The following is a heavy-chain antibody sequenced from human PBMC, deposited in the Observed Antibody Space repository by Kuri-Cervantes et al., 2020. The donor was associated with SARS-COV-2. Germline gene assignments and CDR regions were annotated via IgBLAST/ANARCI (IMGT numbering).Heavy chain of an antibody. Sequence: SETLSLTCTVSGGSISSSSYYWGWIRQPPGKGLEWIGSIYYSGSTYYNPSLKSRVTISVDTSKNQFSLKLSSVTAADTAVYSCAREGYCNATTCNANWFDPWGQGTLVTVSS. V-gene: IGHV4-39*01. CDR3: AREGYCNATTCNANWFDP. J-gene: IGHJ5*02. D-gene: IGHD2-15*01. CDR2: IYYSGST. CDR1: GGSISSSSYY.